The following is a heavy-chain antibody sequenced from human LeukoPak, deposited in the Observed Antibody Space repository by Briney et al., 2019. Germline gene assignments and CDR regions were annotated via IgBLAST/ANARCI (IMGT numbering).Heavy chain of an antibody. Sequence: SGGSLRLSCAASGFPFSGYGMNWVRQAPGKGLEWVTVISDDARNEGYADSVKGRFTISRDNSKNILYLQMNSLRAEDTAIYYCANGPHYQILTGFYKVRSHLDYWGQGTLVTVSS. D-gene: IGHD3-9*01. CDR2: ISDDARNE. J-gene: IGHJ4*02. CDR1: GFPFSGYG. CDR3: ANGPHYQILTGFYKVRSHLDY. V-gene: IGHV3-30*18.